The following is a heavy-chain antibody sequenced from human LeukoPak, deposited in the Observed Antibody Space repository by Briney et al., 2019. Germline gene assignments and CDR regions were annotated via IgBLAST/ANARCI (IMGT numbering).Heavy chain of an antibody. J-gene: IGHJ4*02. V-gene: IGHV3-30*18. Sequence: PGRSLRLSCAASGFTFSSYGMHWVRQAPGKGLEWVGVISDDGSNKYYADSVKGRFTIPRDNSKNTLYLQMNSLRAEDTAVYYCAKEISPYGDFDYWGQGTLVTVSS. CDR2: ISDDGSNK. D-gene: IGHD4-17*01. CDR3: AKEISPYGDFDY. CDR1: GFTFSSYG.